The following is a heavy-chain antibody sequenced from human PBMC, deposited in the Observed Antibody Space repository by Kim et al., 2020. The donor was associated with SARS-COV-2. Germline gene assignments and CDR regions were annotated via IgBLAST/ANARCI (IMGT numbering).Heavy chain of an antibody. V-gene: IGHV1-2*02. CDR1: GYTFTDYY. J-gene: IGHJ4*02. CDR2: INPNTGGT. D-gene: IGHD3-10*01. Sequence: ASVKVSCKASGYTFTDYYIHWVRQAPGQGLEWMGWINPNTGGTNYAQKFQGRVTMTRDTSISTAYMELSRLRSDDTAVYYCARDYKARFGELLGYWGQGTLVTVSS. CDR3: ARDYKARFGELLGY.